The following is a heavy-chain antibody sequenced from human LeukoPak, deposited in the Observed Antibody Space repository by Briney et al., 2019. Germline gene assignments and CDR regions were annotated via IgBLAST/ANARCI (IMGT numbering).Heavy chain of an antibody. CDR2: ILWSGGST. CDR3: ARDDYGSGSWNDY. CDR1: GFTFDDYG. Sequence: GGSLRLSCAASGFTFDDYGMSWVRQAPGKGLEWVSGILWSGGSTGYADSVKGRFTISRDNAKNSLYLQMNSLRAEDTALYYCARDDYGSGSWNDYWGQGTLVAVSS. D-gene: IGHD3-10*01. V-gene: IGHV3-20*04. J-gene: IGHJ4*02.